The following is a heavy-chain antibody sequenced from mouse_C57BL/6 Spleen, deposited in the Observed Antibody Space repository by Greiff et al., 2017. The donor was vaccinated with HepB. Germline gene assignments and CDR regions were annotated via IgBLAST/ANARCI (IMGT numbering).Heavy chain of an antibody. D-gene: IGHD1-1*01. CDR3: ARKDYGSRNYAMDY. Sequence: VMLVESGPGLVQPSQSLSITCTVSGFSLTSYGVHWVRQSPGKGLEWLGVIWSGGSTDYNAAFISGLSISKDNSKSQVFFKMNSLQADDTAIYYCARKDYGSRNYAMDYWGQGTSVTVSS. V-gene: IGHV2-2*01. CDR2: IWSGGST. CDR1: GFSLTSYG. J-gene: IGHJ4*01.